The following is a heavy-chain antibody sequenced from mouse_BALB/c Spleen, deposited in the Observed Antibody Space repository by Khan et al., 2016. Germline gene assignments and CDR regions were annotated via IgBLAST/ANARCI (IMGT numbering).Heavy chain of an antibody. Sequence: QIQLVQSGPELKKPGETVKISCKASGYTFTDYSMHWVKQAPGKGLEWMGWINTETGDPTYADEFKGRFAFSLETSASTAYLQINNLKNEDTATYFCARRFMTTVGEAYWGRGALVTVSA. V-gene: IGHV9-2-1*01. CDR3: ARRFMTTVGEAY. D-gene: IGHD1-1*01. CDR1: GYTFTDYS. CDR2: INTETGDP. J-gene: IGHJ3*01.